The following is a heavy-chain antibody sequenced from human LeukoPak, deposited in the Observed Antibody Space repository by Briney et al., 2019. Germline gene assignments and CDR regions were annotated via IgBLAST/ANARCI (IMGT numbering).Heavy chain of an antibody. D-gene: IGHD1-26*01. J-gene: IGHJ4*02. V-gene: IGHV3-30*04. CDR1: GFTFSNYP. Sequence: GGSLRLSCAASGFTFSNYPMHWVRQATGKGLEWVALISYDGSNKYYADSVKGRFTISRDNSKNTLYLQMNSLRAEDTAVYYCARGSGSYLYYFDSWGQGTLVTVSS. CDR2: ISYDGSNK. CDR3: ARGSGSYLYYFDS.